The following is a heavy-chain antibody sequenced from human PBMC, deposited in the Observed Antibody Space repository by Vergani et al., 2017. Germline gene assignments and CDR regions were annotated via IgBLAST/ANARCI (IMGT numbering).Heavy chain of an antibody. D-gene: IGHD3-22*01. V-gene: IGHV4-59*01. CDR2: IYYSGST. CDR1: GGSISSYY. CDR3: ARVVSGYNIDY. J-gene: IGHJ4*02. Sequence: QLQLQESGPGLVKPSETLSLTCTVSGGSISSYYWSWIRQPPGKGLEWIGYIYYSGSTNYNPSLKSRVTISVDTSKNQFSLKLSSVTAADTAVYYCARVVSGYNIDYWGQGTLVTVSS.